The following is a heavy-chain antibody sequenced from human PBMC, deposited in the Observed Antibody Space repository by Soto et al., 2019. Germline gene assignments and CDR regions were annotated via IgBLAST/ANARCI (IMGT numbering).Heavy chain of an antibody. CDR2: ISGSGGST. CDR1: GFTFSSYA. Sequence: GGSLRLSCAASGFTFSSYAMSWVRQAPGKGLEWVSAISGSGGSTYYADSVKGRFTISRDNSKNTLYLQMNSLRAEDTAVYYCAKRVGSSWHLGGNSFDIWGQGTMVTVSS. CDR3: AKRVGSSWHLGGNSFDI. J-gene: IGHJ3*02. D-gene: IGHD6-13*01. V-gene: IGHV3-23*01.